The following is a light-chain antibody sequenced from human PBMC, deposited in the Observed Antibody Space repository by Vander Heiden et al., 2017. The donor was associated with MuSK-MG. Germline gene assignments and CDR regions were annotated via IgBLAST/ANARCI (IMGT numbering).Light chain of an antibody. V-gene: IGKV1-9*01. CDR1: QGISSY. Sequence: DIQLTQSPSFLSASVGDRVTITCRASQGISSYLAWYQQKPGKAPKLLIYAASTLQSGVPSRFSGSGYGTEFTLTISSRQPEDFASYYCQQHNSYPLYTFGQGTKMEIK. CDR2: AAS. J-gene: IGKJ2*01. CDR3: QQHNSYPLYT.